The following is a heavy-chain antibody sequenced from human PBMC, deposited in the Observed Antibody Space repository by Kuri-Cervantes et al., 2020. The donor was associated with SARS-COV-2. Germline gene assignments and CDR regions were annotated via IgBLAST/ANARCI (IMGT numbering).Heavy chain of an antibody. CDR2: ISWDGGST. CDR1: GFTFDDYA. D-gene: IGHD2-8*02. J-gene: IGHJ4*02. Sequence: GGSLRLSCAASGFTFDDYAMHWVRQAPGKGLEWVSLISWDGGSTYYADSVKGRFAISRDNSKNSLYLQMNSLRAEDTALYYCAKDRDLVLDYWGQGTLVTVSS. V-gene: IGHV3-43D*03. CDR3: AKDRDLVLDY.